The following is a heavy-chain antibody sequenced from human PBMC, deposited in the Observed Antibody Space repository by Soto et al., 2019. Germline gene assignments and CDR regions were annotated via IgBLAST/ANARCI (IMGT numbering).Heavy chain of an antibody. CDR3: AKGRGYYYDSSGYHYGYFQH. CDR2: ISGSGGST. CDR1: GFTFSSYA. J-gene: IGHJ1*01. Sequence: GGSLRLSCAASGFTFSSYAMGWVRQAPGKGLEWVSAISGSGGSTYYADSVKGRFTISRDNSKNTLYLQMNSLRAEDTAVYYCAKGRGYYYDSSGYHYGYFQHWGQGTLVTVSS. D-gene: IGHD3-22*01. V-gene: IGHV3-23*01.